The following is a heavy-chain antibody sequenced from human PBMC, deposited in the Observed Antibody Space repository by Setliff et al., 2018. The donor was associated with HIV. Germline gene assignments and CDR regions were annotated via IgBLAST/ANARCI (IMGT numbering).Heavy chain of an antibody. D-gene: IGHD6-13*01. J-gene: IGHJ4*02. V-gene: IGHV3-21*01. CDR2: ISSSNYI. CDR3: ARDRTWQQSDH. Sequence: PGGSLRLSCAASGFTFSNYNMNWVRQAPGKGLEWVSSISSSNYIYYADSVKGRLTISRDNAKNSLYLQMNSLRAEDTAVYYCARDRTWQQSDHWGQGTLVTVSS. CDR1: GFTFSNYN.